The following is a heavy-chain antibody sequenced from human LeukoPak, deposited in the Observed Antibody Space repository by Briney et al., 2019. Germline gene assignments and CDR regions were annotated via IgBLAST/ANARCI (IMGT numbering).Heavy chain of an antibody. V-gene: IGHV4-34*01. Sequence: PSETLSLTCAVYGGSFSGYYWSWIRQPPGKGLEWIGEINHSGSTNYNPSLKSRVTISVDTSKNQFSLKLSSVTAADAAVYYCATTENYYFDYWGQGTLVTVSS. CDR3: ATTENYYFDY. CDR1: GGSFSGYY. CDR2: INHSGST. J-gene: IGHJ4*02.